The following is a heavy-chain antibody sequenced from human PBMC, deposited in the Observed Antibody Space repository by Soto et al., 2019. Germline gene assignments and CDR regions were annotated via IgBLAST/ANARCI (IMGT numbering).Heavy chain of an antibody. Sequence: EVQLVESGGGLVQPGGSLRLSCAASGFTVSSNYMSWVRQSPGKGLEWVSVIYSGGSTYYADSVKSRFPISRDHSRNTLYLQMISLRIEDTAVYSCARESVGERFGMDVWGQGTTVTVSS. CDR1: GFTVSSNY. CDR3: ARESVGERFGMDV. D-gene: IGHD1-26*01. J-gene: IGHJ6*02. CDR2: IYSGGST. V-gene: IGHV3-66*01.